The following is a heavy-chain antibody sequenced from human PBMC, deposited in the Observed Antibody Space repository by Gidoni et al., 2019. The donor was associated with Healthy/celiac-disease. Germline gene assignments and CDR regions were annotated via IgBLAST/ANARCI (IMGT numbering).Heavy chain of an antibody. J-gene: IGHJ2*01. V-gene: IGHV4-34*01. D-gene: IGHD3-10*01. CDR3: ARVDVLLWFGELVRYFDL. Sequence: QVQLQQWGAGLLKLSETLSLTCAVYGGSFSGYYWSWIRQPPGKGLEWIGEINHSGSTNYNPSLKSRVTISVDTSKNQFSLKLSSVTAADTAVYYCARVDVLLWFGELVRYFDLWGRGTLVTVSS. CDR1: GGSFSGYY. CDR2: INHSGST.